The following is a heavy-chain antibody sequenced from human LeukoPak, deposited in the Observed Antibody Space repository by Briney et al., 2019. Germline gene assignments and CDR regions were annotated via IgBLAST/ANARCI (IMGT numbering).Heavy chain of an antibody. CDR2: ISSSSSYI. V-gene: IGHV3-21*01. CDR1: GFTFSSYS. Sequence: GGSLRLSCAASGFTFSSYSMNWVRQAPGKGLEWVSSISSSSSYIYYADSVKGRFTISRDNAKNSLYLQMNSLRAEDTAVYYCARDQPYGDYTFDYWGQGTLVTASS. J-gene: IGHJ4*02. D-gene: IGHD4-17*01. CDR3: ARDQPYGDYTFDY.